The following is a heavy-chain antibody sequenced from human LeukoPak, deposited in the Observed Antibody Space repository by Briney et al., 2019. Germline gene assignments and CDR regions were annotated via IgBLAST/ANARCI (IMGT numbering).Heavy chain of an antibody. CDR2: INHSGST. CDR1: GGSFSGYY. V-gene: IGHV4-34*01. CDR3: ARLRVPAAMRSGWFDP. Sequence: SETLSLTCAVYGGSFSGYYWSWIRQPPGKGLEWVGEINHSGSTNYNPSLKSRVTISVDTSKNQFSLKLSSVTAADTAVYYCARLRVPAAMRSGWFDPWGQGTLVTVSS. J-gene: IGHJ5*02. D-gene: IGHD2-2*01.